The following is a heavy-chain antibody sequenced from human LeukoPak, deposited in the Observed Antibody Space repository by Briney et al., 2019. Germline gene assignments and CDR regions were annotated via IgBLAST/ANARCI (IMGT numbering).Heavy chain of an antibody. D-gene: IGHD3-3*01. Sequence: SETLSLTCTVSGGSISTYYWSWIRQPAGKGLEWIGRIYTSGSTNYNPALKSRVTMSVDTSMNQFSLKLSSVTAADTAVYYCASASKYYDFWSGSYTKYYYMDVWGKGTTVTVSS. CDR3: ASASKYYDFWSGSYTKYYYMDV. J-gene: IGHJ6*03. CDR1: GGSISTYY. CDR2: IYTSGST. V-gene: IGHV4-4*07.